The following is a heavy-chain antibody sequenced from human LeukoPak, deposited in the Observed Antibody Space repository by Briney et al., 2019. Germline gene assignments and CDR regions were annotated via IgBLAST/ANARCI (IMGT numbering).Heavy chain of an antibody. CDR1: AFSLNAYN. Sequence: GGSLRLSCAASAFSLNAYNMNWVRQAPGKGLEWVSSISYTGTYIYYADSVKGRFTISRDNAKNSLYLQMNSLRAEDTALYYCAKDRYSSSWYDLSFFDYWGQGTLVTVSA. V-gene: IGHV3-21*04. CDR2: ISYTGTYI. D-gene: IGHD6-13*01. J-gene: IGHJ4*02. CDR3: AKDRYSSSWYDLSFFDY.